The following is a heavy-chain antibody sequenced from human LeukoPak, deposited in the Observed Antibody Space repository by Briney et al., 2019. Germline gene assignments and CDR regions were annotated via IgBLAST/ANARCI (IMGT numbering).Heavy chain of an antibody. V-gene: IGHV3-64D*06. CDR1: GFTFSSYA. D-gene: IGHD6-13*01. CDR3: VKDGLGIAAAVYYLFDY. Sequence: GGSLRLSCSASGFTFSSYAMHWVRQAPGKGLEYVSATSSNGGSTYYADSVKGRFTISRDNSKNTLYLQMSSLRAEDTAVYYCVKDGLGIAAAVYYLFDYWGQGTLATVSS. J-gene: IGHJ4*02. CDR2: TSSNGGST.